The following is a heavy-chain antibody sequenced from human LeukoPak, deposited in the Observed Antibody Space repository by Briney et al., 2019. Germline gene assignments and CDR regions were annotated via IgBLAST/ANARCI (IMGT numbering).Heavy chain of an antibody. CDR3: ARSGDYYDSSGYYTLPDY. D-gene: IGHD3-22*01. J-gene: IGHJ4*02. Sequence: SETLSLTCTVSGGSISSSSYYWGWIRQPPGKGLEWIGSIYYSGSTYYNPSLKSRVTTSVDTSKNQFSLKLSSVTAADTAVYYCARSGDYYDSSGYYTLPDYWGQGTLVTVSS. V-gene: IGHV4-39*07. CDR1: GGSISSSSYY. CDR2: IYYSGST.